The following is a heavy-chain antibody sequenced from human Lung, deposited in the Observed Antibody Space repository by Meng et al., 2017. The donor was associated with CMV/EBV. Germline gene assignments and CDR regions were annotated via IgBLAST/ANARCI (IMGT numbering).Heavy chain of an antibody. CDR2: ISAYNGDT. V-gene: IGHV1-18*01. D-gene: IGHD6-19*01. CDR1: GYIFTKYG. Sequence: ASXXVSCKASGYIFTKYGVNWMRQAPGQGPEWMGWISAYNGDTMYAPKVQGRVTMTTDTSTSTAYMELRGLRSDDTAVYYCARDAGTIAVSGIGDDWGQGTXVTVSS. CDR3: ARDAGTIAVSGIGDD. J-gene: IGHJ4*02.